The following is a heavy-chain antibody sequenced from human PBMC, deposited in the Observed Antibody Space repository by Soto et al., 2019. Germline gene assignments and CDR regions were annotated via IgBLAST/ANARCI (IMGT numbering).Heavy chain of an antibody. D-gene: IGHD6-13*01. CDR1: GYTFTSYA. Sequence: ASVKVYCNASGYTFTSYAISLVRQAPGQGLEWMGWINAYNGNTKYSQKFQGRVTITRDTSASTAYMELSSLRSEDTAVYYCARPRYSSSWYQFGPDAFDIWGQGTMVTVSS. J-gene: IGHJ3*02. CDR3: ARPRYSSSWYQFGPDAFDI. CDR2: INAYNGNT. V-gene: IGHV1-18*01.